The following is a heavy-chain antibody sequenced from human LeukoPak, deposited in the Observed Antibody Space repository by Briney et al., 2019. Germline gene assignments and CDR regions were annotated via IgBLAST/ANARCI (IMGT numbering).Heavy chain of an antibody. J-gene: IGHJ4*02. V-gene: IGHV3-15*01. CDR3: TTGGQLWKN. CDR1: GFTFSNAW. D-gene: IGHD5-18*01. Sequence: GGSLRLSCAASGFTFSNAWMSWVRQAPGKGLEWVGRIKIKTDGGTTDYAAPVKGRFTVSRDNSKNTLYLQMNSLKTEDTAVYYCTTGGQLWKNWGQGTLVTVSS. CDR2: IKIKTDGGTT.